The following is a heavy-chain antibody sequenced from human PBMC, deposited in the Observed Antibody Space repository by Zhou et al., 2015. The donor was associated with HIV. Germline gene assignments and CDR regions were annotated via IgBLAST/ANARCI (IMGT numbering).Heavy chain of an antibody. V-gene: IGHV1-69*05. Sequence: QVQLVQSGAEVKKPGSSVKVSCKASGGTFSSYAISWVRQVPGQGLEWMGVINPSSGTTSYAQKFRDRVTMSRDTSTNTFYLELTSLKSDDTAVFYCARIIGHWTSACDYWGQGTLVVVSS. CDR1: GGTFSSYA. D-gene: IGHD1-1*01. J-gene: IGHJ4*02. CDR3: ARIIGHWTSACDY. CDR2: INPSSGTT.